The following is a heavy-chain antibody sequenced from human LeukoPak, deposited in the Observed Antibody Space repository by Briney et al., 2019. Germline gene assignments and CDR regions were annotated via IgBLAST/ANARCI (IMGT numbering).Heavy chain of an antibody. J-gene: IGHJ3*02. Sequence: GGSLRLSCAASGFTFSRYAMNWVRQAPGKGLEWVSYTSSSAGTVYYADSVKGRFTISRDNAKNSLYLHMNSLRAEDTAIYYCARDASSGSDDAFDIWGQGTMVTVSS. CDR3: ARDASSGSDDAFDI. D-gene: IGHD3-22*01. V-gene: IGHV3-48*03. CDR1: GFTFSRYA. CDR2: TSSSAGTV.